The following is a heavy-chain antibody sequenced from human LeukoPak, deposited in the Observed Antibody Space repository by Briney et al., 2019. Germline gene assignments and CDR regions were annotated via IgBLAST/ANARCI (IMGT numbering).Heavy chain of an antibody. CDR3: ARAVSGYDRVNP. V-gene: IGHV4-34*01. CDR2: INRSGST. Sequence: PSETLSLTCAVYGGSFSGYYWSWIRQPPGKGLEWIGEINRSGSTNYNPSLKSRVTISVDTSKNQFSLKLSSVTAADTAVYYCARAVSGYDRVNPWGQGTLVTVSS. D-gene: IGHD5-12*01. J-gene: IGHJ5*02. CDR1: GGSFSGYY.